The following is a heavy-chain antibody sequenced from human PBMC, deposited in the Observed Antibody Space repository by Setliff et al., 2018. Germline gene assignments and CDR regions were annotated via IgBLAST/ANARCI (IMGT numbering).Heavy chain of an antibody. D-gene: IGHD6-13*01. CDR1: GGSISSYY. CDR2: IYYSGSP. V-gene: IGHV4-59*01. CDR3: ARTMYSSSWYGAFDI. J-gene: IGHJ3*02. Sequence: SETLSLTCTVSGGSISSYYWNWIRQPPGKGLEWIGYIYYSGSPNYHPSLKSRVSTSVDTSQNQISLKLSSVTAADTAVYYCARTMYSSSWYGAFDIWGQGTMGTVS.